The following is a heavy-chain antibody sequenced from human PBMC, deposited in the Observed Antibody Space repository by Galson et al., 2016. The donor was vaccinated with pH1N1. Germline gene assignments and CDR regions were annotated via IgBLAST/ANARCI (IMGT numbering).Heavy chain of an antibody. CDR3: ARRYYFDY. CDR1: GYSVTHYY. CDR2: IDPSDGTT. Sequence: SVKVSCKAAGYSVTHYYMHWARQAPGQGLEWMGIIDPSDGTTTYSQKFQGRIILTRDTSTNSVHMELTTLRPDDSATYFCARRYYFDYWGQGTLVTVSS. J-gene: IGHJ4*02. V-gene: IGHV1-46*01.